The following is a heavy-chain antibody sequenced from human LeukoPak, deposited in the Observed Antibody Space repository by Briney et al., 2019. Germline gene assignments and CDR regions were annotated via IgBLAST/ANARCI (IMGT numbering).Heavy chain of an antibody. CDR3: ARQDYYDSSGYYYVAEYFQH. J-gene: IGHJ1*01. CDR2: IYPGDSDT. Sequence: GGSLKISCKGSGYSFTSYWIGWVRQMPGKGLEWMEIIYPGDSDTRYSPSFQGQVTISADKSISTAYLQWSSLKASDTAMYYCARQDYYDSSGYYYVAEYFQHWGQGTLVTVSS. V-gene: IGHV5-51*01. D-gene: IGHD3-22*01. CDR1: GYSFTSYW.